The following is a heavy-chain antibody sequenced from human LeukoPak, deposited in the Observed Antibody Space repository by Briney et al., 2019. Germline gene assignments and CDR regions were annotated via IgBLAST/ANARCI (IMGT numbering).Heavy chain of an antibody. V-gene: IGHV3-15*01. CDR1: GFTFSNAW. J-gene: IGHJ4*02. CDR2: IKSKTDGGTT. CDR3: TTGLEFRVIAAAEVYDY. Sequence: PGGSLRLSCAASGFTFSNAWMSWVRQAPGKGLEWVGRIKSKTDGGTTDYAAPVKGRFTISRDDSKNTLYLQMNSLKTEDTAVYYCTTGLEFRVIAAAEVYDYWGQGTLVTVSS. D-gene: IGHD6-13*01.